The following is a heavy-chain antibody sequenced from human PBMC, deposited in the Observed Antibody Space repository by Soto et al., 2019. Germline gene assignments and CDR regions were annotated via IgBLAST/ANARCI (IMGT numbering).Heavy chain of an antibody. V-gene: IGHV4-59*01. CDR3: ARDYYDILTGYRAGRMDV. J-gene: IGHJ6*02. Sequence: LSLTCTVSDGSISSYYWSWIRQPPGKGLEWIGYIYYSGSTNYNPSLKSRVTISVDTSKNQFSLKLSSVTAADTAVYYCARDYYDILTGYRAGRMDVWGQGTTVTVSS. D-gene: IGHD3-9*01. CDR2: IYYSGST. CDR1: DGSISSYY.